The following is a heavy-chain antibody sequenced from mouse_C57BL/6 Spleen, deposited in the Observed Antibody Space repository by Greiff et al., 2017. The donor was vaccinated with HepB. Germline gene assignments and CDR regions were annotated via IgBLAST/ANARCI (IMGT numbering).Heavy chain of an antibody. D-gene: IGHD2-3*01. Sequence: QVQLQQPGAELVRPGSSVKLSCKASGYTFTSYWMHWVKQRPIQGLEWIGNIDPSDSETHYNQKFKDKATLTVDKSSSTAYMQLSSLTSEDSAVYYCARGDGYSLMDYWGQGTSVTVSS. CDR1: GYTFTSYW. CDR3: ARGDGYSLMDY. CDR2: IDPSDSET. J-gene: IGHJ4*01. V-gene: IGHV1-52*01.